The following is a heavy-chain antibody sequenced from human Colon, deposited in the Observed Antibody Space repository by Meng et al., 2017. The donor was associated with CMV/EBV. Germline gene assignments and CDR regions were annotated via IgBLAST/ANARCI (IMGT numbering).Heavy chain of an antibody. J-gene: IGHJ6*02. CDR2: ISSSSYI. D-gene: IGHD5-12*01. CDR3: AREKRGYSGYNYYGMDV. Sequence: GESLKISCAASGFTFSSYSMNWVRQAPGKGLEWVSSISSSSYIYYADSVKGRFTISRDNAKNSLYLQMNSLRAEDTAVYYCAREKRGYSGYNYYGMDVWGQGTTVTVSS. V-gene: IGHV3-21*01. CDR1: GFTFSSYS.